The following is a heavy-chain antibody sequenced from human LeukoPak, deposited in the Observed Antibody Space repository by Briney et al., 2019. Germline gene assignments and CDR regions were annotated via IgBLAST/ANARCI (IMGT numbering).Heavy chain of an antibody. J-gene: IGHJ5*02. Sequence: SETLSLTCAVYGGSFSGYYWSWIRQPPGKGLEWIGEINHSGSTNYNPSLKSRVTISVDTSKNQFSLKLSSVTAADTAMYYCARDSGPFDPWGQGTLVTVSS. CDR1: GGSFSGYY. CDR2: INHSGST. D-gene: IGHD6-19*01. CDR3: ARDSGPFDP. V-gene: IGHV4-34*01.